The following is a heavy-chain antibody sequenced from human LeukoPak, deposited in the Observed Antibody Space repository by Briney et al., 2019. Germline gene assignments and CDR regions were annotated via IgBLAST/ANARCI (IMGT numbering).Heavy chain of an antibody. J-gene: IGHJ6*02. Sequence: GGSLRLSCAASGFTFSSYWMSRVRQAPGKGLEWVANIKQDGSEKYYVDSVKGRFTISRDNAKNSLYLEMNSLRAEDTAVYYCASELRNYYYYYSGMDVWGQGSTVTVSS. CDR3: ASELRNYYYYYSGMDV. CDR1: GFTFSSYW. V-gene: IGHV3-7*01. CDR2: IKQDGSEK. D-gene: IGHD3-16*01.